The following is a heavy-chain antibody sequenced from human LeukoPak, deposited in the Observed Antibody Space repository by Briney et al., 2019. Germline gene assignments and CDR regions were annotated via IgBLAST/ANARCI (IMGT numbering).Heavy chain of an antibody. CDR2: IYYSGST. CDR3: ARGMIFGPYYYMDV. Sequence: PSETLSVTCTVSGGSISSYYWSWIRQPPGKGLEWIGYIYYSGSTNYNPSLKSRVTISVDTSKNQFSLKLSSVTAADTAVYYCARGMIFGPYYYMDVWGKGTTVTVS. V-gene: IGHV4-59*01. CDR1: GGSISSYY. D-gene: IGHD3/OR15-3a*01. J-gene: IGHJ6*03.